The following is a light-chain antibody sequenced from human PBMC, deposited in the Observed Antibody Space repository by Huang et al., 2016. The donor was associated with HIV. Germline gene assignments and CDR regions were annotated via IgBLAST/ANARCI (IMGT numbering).Light chain of an antibody. CDR2: LAS. V-gene: IGKV2-28*01. CDR1: QSLLHSNGHNY. CDR3: MQGLQSWP. Sequence: DIVMVQSPVSLSVTPGEAASITCRSSQSLLHSNGHNYLDWYRQKPGQSPQLLSYLASTRAAGVPDRFSGSGSGTDFTLKINRVEADDVGVYYCMQGLQSWPFGQGTKVEI. J-gene: IGKJ1*01.